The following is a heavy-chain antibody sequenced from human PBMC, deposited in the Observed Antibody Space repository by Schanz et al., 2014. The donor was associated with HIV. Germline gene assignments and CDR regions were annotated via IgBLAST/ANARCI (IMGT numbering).Heavy chain of an antibody. CDR3: ARDGILNRGLDY. Sequence: QVQLVESGGGVVQPGRSLRLSCAASGFTFSSYGMHWVRQAPGKGLEWVALGWYDGSNKYYVDSVKGRFTIARDNSKNTFHIQMNSLRAEETAVYYAARDGILNRGLDYWGQGTLVTVSS. CDR1: GFTFSSYG. J-gene: IGHJ4*02. CDR2: GWYDGSNK. V-gene: IGHV3-33*01. D-gene: IGHD3-10*01.